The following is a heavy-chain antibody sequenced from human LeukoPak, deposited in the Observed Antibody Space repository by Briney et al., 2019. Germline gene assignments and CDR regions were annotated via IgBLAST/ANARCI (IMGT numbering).Heavy chain of an antibody. CDR2: IYYSGST. J-gene: IGHJ4*02. D-gene: IGHD6-13*01. Sequence: SETLSLTCTVSGGSISSSSYYWGWIRQPPGKGLEWIGSIYYSGSTYYNPSLKSRVTISVDTSKNQFSLMLSSVTAADTAVYYCARDSAAAGTYDYWGQGTLVTVSS. V-gene: IGHV4-39*07. CDR1: GGSISSSSYY. CDR3: ARDSAAAGTYDY.